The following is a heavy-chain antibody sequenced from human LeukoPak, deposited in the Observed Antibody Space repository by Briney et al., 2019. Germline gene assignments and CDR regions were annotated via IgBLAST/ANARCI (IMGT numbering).Heavy chain of an antibody. V-gene: IGHV3-21*01. CDR1: GFTFSSYS. J-gene: IGHJ6*03. Sequence: GGSLRLSCAASGFTFSSYSMNWVCQAPGKGLEWVSSISSSSSYIYYADSVKGRFTISRDNAKNSLYLQMNSLRAEDTAVYYCARALRITMVRGVIPYYMDVWGKGTTVTVSS. CDR3: ARALRITMVRGVIPYYMDV. D-gene: IGHD3-10*01. CDR2: ISSSSSYI.